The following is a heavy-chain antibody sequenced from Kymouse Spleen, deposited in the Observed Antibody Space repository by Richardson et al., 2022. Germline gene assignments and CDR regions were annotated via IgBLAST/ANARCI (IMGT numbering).Heavy chain of an antibody. J-gene: IGHJ6*02. V-gene: IGHV4-34*01. Sequence: QVQLQQWGAGLLKPSETLSLTCAVYGGSFSGYYWSWIRQPPGKGLEWIGEINHSGSTNYNPSLKSRVTISVDTSKNQFSLKLSSVTAADTAVYYCASRIAARPYYYYYGMDVWGQGTTVTVSS. D-gene: IGHD6-6*01. CDR3: ASRIAARPYYYYYGMDV. CDR2: INHSGST. CDR1: GGSFSGYY.